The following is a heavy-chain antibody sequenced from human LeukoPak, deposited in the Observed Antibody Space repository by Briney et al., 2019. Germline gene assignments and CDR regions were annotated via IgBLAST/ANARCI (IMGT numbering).Heavy chain of an antibody. V-gene: IGHV4-59*01. D-gene: IGHD1-26*01. CDR1: GGSISSYY. CDR3: ARGRIVGATNH. CDR2: IYYSGST. J-gene: IGHJ4*02. Sequence: SETLSLTCTVSGGSISSYYWSWIRQPPGKGLEWIGYIYYSGSTNYNPSLKSRVTISVDTSNNQFSLKLSSVTAADTAVYYCARGRIVGATNHWGQGTLVTVSS.